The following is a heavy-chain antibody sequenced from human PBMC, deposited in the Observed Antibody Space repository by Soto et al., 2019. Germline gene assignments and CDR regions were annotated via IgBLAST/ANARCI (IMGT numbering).Heavy chain of an antibody. V-gene: IGHV6-1*01. CDR1: GGSVSDDSAA. J-gene: IGHJ4*02. Sequence: SQTLSLTCAISGGSVSDDSAAWTWIRQSPSRGLEWLGRTYYRSVWNTDYALSVKSRITINVDAARSQFSLRLSSVTPEDTAVYYCARDKSTGWFRWVFESWGQETPVTVS. CDR2: TYYRSVWNT. CDR3: ARDKSTGWFRWVFES. D-gene: IGHD2-15*01.